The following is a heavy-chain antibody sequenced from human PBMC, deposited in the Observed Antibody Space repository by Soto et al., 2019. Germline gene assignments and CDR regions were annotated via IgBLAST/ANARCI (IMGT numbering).Heavy chain of an antibody. CDR2: TYYRSKWYN. CDR3: ARARGPGYGYDDY. D-gene: IGHD5-18*01. V-gene: IGHV6-1*01. J-gene: IGHJ4*02. CDR1: GDNVSSNFVS. Sequence: SQTLSLACAISGDNVSSNFVSWSWIRQSPSRGLEWLGRTYYRSKWYNLCAESVKSRITNTTDKSKNHVSLQLNTVTPGDTAVYYCARARGPGYGYDDYWGQGTLVTVSS.